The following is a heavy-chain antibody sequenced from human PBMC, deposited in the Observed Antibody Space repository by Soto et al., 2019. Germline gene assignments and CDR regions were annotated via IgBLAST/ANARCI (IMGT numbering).Heavy chain of an antibody. J-gene: IGHJ4*02. CDR1: RGSFSGYY. CDR2: INHSGST. CDR3: ARGRDYYDSSGYRSY. Sequence: SETLSLPCAVYRGSFSGYYWSWLRQPPGKGLEWIRQINHSGSTNYNPSLKSRVTRSVDTSKNQFSLKLSSVTGADTAVYYCARGRDYYDSSGYRSYWDQGTLVTVSS. D-gene: IGHD3-22*01. V-gene: IGHV4-34*01.